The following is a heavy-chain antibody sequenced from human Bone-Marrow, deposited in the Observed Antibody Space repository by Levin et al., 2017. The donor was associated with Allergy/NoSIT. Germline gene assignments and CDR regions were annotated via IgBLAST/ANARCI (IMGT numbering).Heavy chain of an antibody. CDR3: AKKITYYFDSSGYPFYFDD. V-gene: IGHV5-51*01. J-gene: IGHJ4*02. CDR1: GYSFTKYW. D-gene: IGHD3-22*01. Sequence: GESLKISCKGFGYSFTKYWIGWVRQMPGKGLELMGIINPDDSNTKYSPSFQGQVTISADKSISTAYLQWSSVKASDTAIYYCAKKITYYFDSSGYPFYFDDWGQGTLVTVSS. CDR2: INPDDSNT.